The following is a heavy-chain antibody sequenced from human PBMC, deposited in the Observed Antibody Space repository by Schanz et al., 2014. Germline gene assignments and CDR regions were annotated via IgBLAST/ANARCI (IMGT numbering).Heavy chain of an antibody. CDR2: TNGDGTNA. CDR3: ARAHGNNWYGKGLDY. Sequence: EVKLVESGGGAVRPGGSLRLSCAASGFTLSSYWMHWVRQVPGKGLEWVSCTNGDGTNAKYADSVKGRFTISRDNAKKTLSLQMISLRAEDTAVYFCARAHGNNWYGKGLDYWGQGTLVTGSS. V-gene: IGHV3-74*01. D-gene: IGHD1-1*01. J-gene: IGHJ4*02. CDR1: GFTLSSYW.